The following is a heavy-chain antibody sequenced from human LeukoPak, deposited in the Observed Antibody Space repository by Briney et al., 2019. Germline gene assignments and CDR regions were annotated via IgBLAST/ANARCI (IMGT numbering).Heavy chain of an antibody. Sequence: SETLSLTCTVSGGSISSYYWSWIRQPAGKGLEWIGRIYTSGSTNYNPSLKSRVTMSVDTSKNQFSLKLSSVTAADTAVYYCAGEIIRRDGNWFDPWGQGTLVTVSS. CDR2: IYTSGST. CDR3: AGEIIRRDGNWFDP. CDR1: GGSISSYY. V-gene: IGHV4-4*07. J-gene: IGHJ5*02. D-gene: IGHD5-24*01.